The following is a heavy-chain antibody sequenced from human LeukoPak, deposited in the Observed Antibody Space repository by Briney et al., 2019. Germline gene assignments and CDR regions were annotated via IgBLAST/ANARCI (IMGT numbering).Heavy chain of an antibody. J-gene: IGHJ5*02. CDR2: INSDGINT. Sequence: PGGSPRLSCAASGFTFSNYWMHWVRQAPGKGLVWVSRINSDGINTSYADSVKGRFTISRDNAKNTLNLQMNSLRAEDTAVYYCARTVGITMVRGVIWWFDPWGQGTLVTVSS. CDR1: GFTFSNYW. CDR3: ARTVGITMVRGVIWWFDP. D-gene: IGHD3-10*01. V-gene: IGHV3-74*01.